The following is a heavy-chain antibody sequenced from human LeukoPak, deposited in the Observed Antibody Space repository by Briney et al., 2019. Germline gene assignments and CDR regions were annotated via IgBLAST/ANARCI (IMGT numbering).Heavy chain of an antibody. J-gene: IGHJ4*02. D-gene: IGHD3-22*01. CDR3: ARGHHYYDSSAYYY. V-gene: IGHV3-74*01. CDR2: INSDGSST. CDR1: GFTFNRYW. Sequence: GGSLRLSCAASGFTFNRYWMHWVRQVPGKGLVWVSRINSDGSSTTYADSVKGRFTISSDNARNTLYLQMNSLRAEDTAVYYCARGHHYYDSSAYYYWGQGTLVTVSS.